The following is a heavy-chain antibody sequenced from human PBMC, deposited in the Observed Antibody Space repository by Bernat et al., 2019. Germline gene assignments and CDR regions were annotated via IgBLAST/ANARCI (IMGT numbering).Heavy chain of an antibody. V-gene: IGHV3-74*01. CDR1: GFTFSSYW. J-gene: IGHJ4*02. D-gene: IGHD5-12*01. Sequence: EVQLVESGGGLVQPGGSLRLSCAASGFTFSSYWMHWVRQGPGEGLVWVSRIDGDGSGISYADSVKGRFTISRDNAKNTLYLQMNSLGAEDTALCRCGRNCGYDRSFDDWGEGTRVSVSS. CDR3: GRNCGYDRSFDD. CDR2: IDGDGSGI.